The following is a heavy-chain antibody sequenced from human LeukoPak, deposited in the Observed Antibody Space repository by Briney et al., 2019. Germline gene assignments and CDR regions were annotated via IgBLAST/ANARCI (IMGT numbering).Heavy chain of an antibody. Sequence: SETLSLTCTVSGYSISSGYYWGWIRQPPGKGLEWIGSIYHSGNTYYNPSLKSRVTISVDTSKNQFSLKLSSVTAADTAVYYCTRGSIAYYYMDVWGKGTTVTISS. D-gene: IGHD3-22*01. V-gene: IGHV4-38-2*02. CDR1: GYSISSGYY. CDR2: IYHSGNT. CDR3: TRGSIAYYYMDV. J-gene: IGHJ6*03.